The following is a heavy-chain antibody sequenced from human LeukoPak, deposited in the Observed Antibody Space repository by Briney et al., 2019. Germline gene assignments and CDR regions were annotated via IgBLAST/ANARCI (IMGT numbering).Heavy chain of an antibody. CDR3: ATPVGANPFSFGY. CDR1: GFTVSSNY. D-gene: IGHD1-26*01. J-gene: IGHJ4*02. Sequence: GGSLRLSGAASGFTVSSNYMSWVRQAPGKGLEWVSVIYSGGSTYYADSVKGRFTISRDNSKNALYLQMNSLRAEDTAVYYCATPVGANPFSFGYWGQGTLVTVSS. V-gene: IGHV3-53*01. CDR2: IYSGGST.